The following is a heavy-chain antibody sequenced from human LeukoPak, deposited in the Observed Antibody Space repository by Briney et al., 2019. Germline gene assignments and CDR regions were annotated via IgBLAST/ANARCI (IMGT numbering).Heavy chain of an antibody. CDR3: ARDNSGGSTWWFDP. J-gene: IGHJ5*02. D-gene: IGHD2-15*01. CDR2: INPSGSYT. V-gene: IGHV1-46*01. CDR1: GFTFTSYY. Sequence: GASVKVSCKASGFTFTSYYMHWVRQAPGQGLEWMGIINPSGSYTSYAQKFQGRVTMTRDTSTSTVYMELSSLRSEDSAVYYCARDNSGGSTWWFDPWGQGTLVTVSS.